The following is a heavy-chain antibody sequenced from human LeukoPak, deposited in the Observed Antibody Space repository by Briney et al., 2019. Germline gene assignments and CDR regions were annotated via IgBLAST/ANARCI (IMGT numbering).Heavy chain of an antibody. J-gene: IGHJ5*02. CDR1: GFTFSGSA. CDR3: TRDSGTYNWFDP. V-gene: IGHV3-73*01. D-gene: IGHD1-26*01. Sequence: PGGSLKLSCAASGFTFSGSAIHWVRQSSRKGLDRVGQIDKKDKGYATATAYAASVKGRFTISRDDSINTAYLQMKSLKTEDTALYYCTRDSGTYNWFDPWGQGTLVTVSS. CDR2: IDKKDKGYATAT.